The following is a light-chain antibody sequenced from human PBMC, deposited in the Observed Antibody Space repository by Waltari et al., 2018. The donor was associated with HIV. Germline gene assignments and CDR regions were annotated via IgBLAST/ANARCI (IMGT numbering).Light chain of an antibody. J-gene: IGLJ2*01. Sequence: QSVLTQPPSVSAAPGQTVTIPCSGTSSNIGNNYVSWYQHLPGTAPQLLIYDRKKRPSGIPDRFSASKSGTSATLDITGLQTGDEADYYCGTWDSGLSVVVFGEGTKLTVL. V-gene: IGLV1-51*01. CDR1: SSNIGNNY. CDR3: GTWDSGLSVVV. CDR2: DRK.